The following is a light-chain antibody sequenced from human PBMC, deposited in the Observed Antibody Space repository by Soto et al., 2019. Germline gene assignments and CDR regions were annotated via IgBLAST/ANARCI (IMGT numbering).Light chain of an antibody. J-gene: IGKJ1*01. CDR1: QSVSRY. V-gene: IGKV3-11*01. Sequence: EIVLTQSPATLSLSPGERATLSCRASQSVSRYLAWYQQKPGQAPRLLIYDASNRATGIPARFSGSGSGTDFTLTISSLEPEDFAVYYCQQYDSSPRKFGQGTKVDIK. CDR2: DAS. CDR3: QQYDSSPRK.